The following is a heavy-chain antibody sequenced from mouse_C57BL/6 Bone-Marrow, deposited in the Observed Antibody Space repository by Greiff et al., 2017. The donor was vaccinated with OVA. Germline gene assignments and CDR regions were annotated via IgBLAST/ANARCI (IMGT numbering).Heavy chain of an antibody. CDR1: GYTFTDYN. CDR3: ARSGDYVYYAMDY. D-gene: IGHD2-4*01. V-gene: IGHV1-18*01. Sequence: VQLKESGPELVKPGASVKIPCKASGYTFTDYNMDWVKQSPGKSLEWIGDINPNNGGTIYNQKFKGKATLTVDKSSSTAYMELRSLTSEDTAVYYCARSGDYVYYAMDYWGQGTSVTVSS. CDR2: INPNNGGT. J-gene: IGHJ4*01.